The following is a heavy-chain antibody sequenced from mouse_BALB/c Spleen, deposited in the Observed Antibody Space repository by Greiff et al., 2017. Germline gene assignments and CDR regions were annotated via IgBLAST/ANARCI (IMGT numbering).Heavy chain of an antibody. CDR2: IWAGGST. J-gene: IGHJ4*01. CDR1: GFSLTSYG. CDR3: ARDYYDYDDYYAMDY. V-gene: IGHV2-9*02. D-gene: IGHD2-4*01. Sequence: VQLQQSGPGLVAPSQSLSITCTVSGFSLTSYGVHWVRQPPGKGLEWLGVIWAGGSTNYNSALMSRLSISKDNSKSQVFLKMNSLQTDDTAMYYCARDYYDYDDYYAMDYWGQGTSVTVSS.